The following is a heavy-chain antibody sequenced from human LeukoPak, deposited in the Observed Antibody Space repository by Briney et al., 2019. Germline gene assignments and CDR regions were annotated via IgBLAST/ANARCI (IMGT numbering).Heavy chain of an antibody. D-gene: IGHD7-27*01. V-gene: IGHV4-61*02. CDR2: IYTSGST. CDR3: ASRKLGNDY. J-gene: IGHJ4*02. Sequence: SQTLSLTCTVSGGSISSNSYYWSWIRQPAGKGLEWIGRIYTSGSTNYNPSLKSRVTISADTSQNQFSLKLSSVTAADTAVYYCASRKLGNDYWGQGTLVTVSS. CDR1: GGSISSNSYY.